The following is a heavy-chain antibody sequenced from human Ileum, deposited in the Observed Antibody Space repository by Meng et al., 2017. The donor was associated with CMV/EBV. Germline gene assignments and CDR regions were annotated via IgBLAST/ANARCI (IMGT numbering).Heavy chain of an antibody. V-gene: IGHV4-59*04. CDR1: GESISSSY. Sequence: QLQRQESGPGLVKPSETLSLTCTVSGESISSSYWSWIRQPPGKGLEGIGYIYYSGSTYYNPSLKSRLTIALDTSKNQFSLRLTSVTDADTGVYYCATEYSASPGWFDPWGQGILVTVSS. D-gene: IGHD5-12*01. CDR3: ATEYSASPGWFDP. J-gene: IGHJ5*02. CDR2: IYYSGST.